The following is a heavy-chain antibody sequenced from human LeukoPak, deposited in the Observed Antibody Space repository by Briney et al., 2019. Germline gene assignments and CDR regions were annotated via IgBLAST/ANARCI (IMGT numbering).Heavy chain of an antibody. J-gene: IGHJ3*02. D-gene: IGHD1-26*01. Sequence: ASVKVSCKASGFTLTDYYIHWVRQAPGQGREWIGQIAPDGVTTDALHFPGRITLTRVTSISTAYMELTSLRSGETAIYYCARDSVGPEAFDIWGQGTVVIVSS. CDR3: ARDSVGPEAFDI. V-gene: IGHV1-2*06. CDR2: IAPDGVT. CDR1: GFTLTDYY.